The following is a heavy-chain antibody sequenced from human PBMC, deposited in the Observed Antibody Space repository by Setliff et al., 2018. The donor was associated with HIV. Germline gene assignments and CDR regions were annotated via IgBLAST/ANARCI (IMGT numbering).Heavy chain of an antibody. J-gene: IGHJ6*02. V-gene: IGHV1-69*13. CDR3: ARDHCSSSGCYEYSYYGMDV. CDR1: GGTFSRYA. Sequence: GASVKVSCKASGGTFSRYAIAWVRQAPGQGLEWMGGIIPIVGTANYAQKFQGRVTITADESTSTAYMELSSLRSEDTAVYYCARDHCSSSGCYEYSYYGMDVWGQGTTVTVSS. D-gene: IGHD2-2*01. CDR2: IIPIVGTA.